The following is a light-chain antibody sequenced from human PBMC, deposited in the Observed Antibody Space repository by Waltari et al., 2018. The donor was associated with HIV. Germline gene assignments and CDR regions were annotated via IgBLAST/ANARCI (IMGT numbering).Light chain of an antibody. V-gene: IGKV1-39*01. CDR3: QQTYSAPWT. CDR2: SAS. Sequence: DIQMTQSPSSLSASVGERVVVTCRANQTISKFLNWYQHKPGKAPNLLISSASNLHGVVPSRFGGSGSGTDFALTITSLQPEDFALYYCQQTYSAPWTFGQGTKIDIK. J-gene: IGKJ1*01. CDR1: QTISKF.